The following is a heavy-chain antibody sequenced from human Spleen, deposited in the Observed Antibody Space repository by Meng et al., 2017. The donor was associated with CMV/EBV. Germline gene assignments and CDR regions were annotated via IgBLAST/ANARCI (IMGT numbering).Heavy chain of an antibody. CDR3: ARDERRCSSTSCYQDY. CDR1: GFTFSDYY. Sequence: QVQLVESGGGLVKPGGSLRLSCAASGFTFSDYYMSWIRQAPGKGLEWVSYISSSSSYTNYADSVKGRFTISRDNAKNSLYLQMNSLRAEDTAVYYCARDERRCSSTSCYQDYWGQGTLVTVSS. D-gene: IGHD2-2*01. J-gene: IGHJ4*02. CDR2: ISSSSSYT. V-gene: IGHV3-11*05.